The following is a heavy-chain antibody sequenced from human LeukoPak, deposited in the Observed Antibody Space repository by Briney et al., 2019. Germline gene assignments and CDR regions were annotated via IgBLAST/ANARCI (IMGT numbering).Heavy chain of an antibody. J-gene: IGHJ4*02. CDR3: ARAVVGATRGIDY. Sequence: ASVKVSCKASGYTFTSYYMHWVRQAPGQGLEWMGIINPSGGSTSYAQKSQGRVTMTRDTSTSTVYMELSSLRSDDTAVYYCARAVVGATRGIDYWGQGTLVTVSS. V-gene: IGHV1-46*01. CDR2: INPSGGST. CDR1: GYTFTSYY. D-gene: IGHD1-26*01.